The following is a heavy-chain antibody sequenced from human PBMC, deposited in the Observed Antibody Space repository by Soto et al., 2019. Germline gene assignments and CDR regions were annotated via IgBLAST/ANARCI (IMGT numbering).Heavy chain of an antibody. CDR1: GFTFSMYW. V-gene: IGHV3-74*01. CDR2: INDDGSST. D-gene: IGHD1-1*01. J-gene: IGHJ4*02. CDR3: TRGPRSTSTGTGAF. Sequence: GGSLRLSCAASGFTFSMYWMHWVRQVPGKGPEWVSRINDDGSSTNYADSVKGRFTISRDNAKNTLYLQMNDLRAEDTTVYYCTRGPRSTSTGTGAFWGQGTLVTVSS.